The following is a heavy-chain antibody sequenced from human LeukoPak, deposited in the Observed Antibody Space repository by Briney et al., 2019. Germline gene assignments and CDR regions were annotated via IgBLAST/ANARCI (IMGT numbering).Heavy chain of an antibody. Sequence: GGSLRLSCAASGFTFSDYSMNWVRQAPGKGLEWVSYISSSSSTIYYADSVKGRFTISRDNAKNSLYLQMNSLRDEDTAVYYCARFYYGSGTHSFDYWGQGTLVTVSS. V-gene: IGHV3-48*02. J-gene: IGHJ4*02. CDR3: ARFYYGSGTHSFDY. CDR2: ISSSSSTI. D-gene: IGHD3-10*01. CDR1: GFTFSDYS.